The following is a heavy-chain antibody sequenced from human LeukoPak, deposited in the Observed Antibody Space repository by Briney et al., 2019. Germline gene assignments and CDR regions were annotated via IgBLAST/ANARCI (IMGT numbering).Heavy chain of an antibody. J-gene: IGHJ4*02. Sequence: PGGSLRLSCAPSGFTFSDYWMTWVRQVPGKGLEWVANINRGGNGVHYVDSVKGRFTISRDNAKNSLYLQLDSLRVEDTAVYYCARVGTWELQRVFDYWGQGTLVTVSS. CDR3: ARVGTWELQRVFDY. CDR1: GFTFSDYW. D-gene: IGHD1-26*01. V-gene: IGHV3-7*01. CDR2: INRGGNGV.